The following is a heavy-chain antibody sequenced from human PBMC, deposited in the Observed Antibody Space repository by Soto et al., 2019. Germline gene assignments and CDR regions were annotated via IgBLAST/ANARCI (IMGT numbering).Heavy chain of an antibody. V-gene: IGHV4-34*01. J-gene: IGHJ6*02. Sequence: SETLSLTCAVYGGSFSGYYWIWIRQPPGKGLEWIGEINHSGSTNYNPSLKSRVTISVDTSKNQFSLKLSSVTAADTAVYYCARIIVGSSSWYRYYYYGMDVWGQGTTVTVSS. CDR3: ARIIVGSSSWYRYYYYGMDV. CDR2: INHSGST. D-gene: IGHD6-13*01. CDR1: GGSFSGYY.